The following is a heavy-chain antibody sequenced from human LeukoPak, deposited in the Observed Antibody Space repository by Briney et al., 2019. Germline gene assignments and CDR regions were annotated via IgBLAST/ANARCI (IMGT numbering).Heavy chain of an antibody. J-gene: IGHJ5*02. D-gene: IGHD3/OR15-3a*01. V-gene: IGHV3-48*04. Sequence: GGSLRLTCAASGFTFSSWSMNWVRQAPGEGLEWLSYISSGSSPIYYADSVKGRFTISRDDAKNLVYLQMNSLRAEDTAVYYCTYLRTPYYNDKWLDPWGQGALVTVSS. CDR2: ISSGSSPI. CDR3: TYLRTPYYNDKWLDP. CDR1: GFTFSSWS.